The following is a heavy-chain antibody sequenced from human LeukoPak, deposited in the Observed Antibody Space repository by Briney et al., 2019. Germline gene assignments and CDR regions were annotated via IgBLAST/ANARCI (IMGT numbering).Heavy chain of an antibody. Sequence: RASVKVSCKASGYTFTSYGISWVRQAPGQGLEWMGWISAYNGNTNYAQKLQGRVTMTTDTSTSTAYMELSSLRSEDTAVYYCATEIRPITMILRGGSANINWFDPWGQGTLVTVSS. D-gene: IGHD3-22*01. J-gene: IGHJ5*02. V-gene: IGHV1-18*01. CDR1: GYTFTSYG. CDR3: ATEIRPITMILRGGSANINWFDP. CDR2: ISAYNGNT.